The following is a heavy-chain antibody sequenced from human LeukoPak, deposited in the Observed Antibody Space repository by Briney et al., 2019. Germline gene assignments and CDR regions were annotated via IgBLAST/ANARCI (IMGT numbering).Heavy chain of an antibody. CDR1: GGSISSYY. V-gene: IGHV4-59*01. CDR2: IYYSGST. D-gene: IGHD2-15*01. CDR3: AREGVGYCSGGSCSSGSAFDI. Sequence: SETLSLTCTVSGGSISSYYWSWIRQPPGKGLEWIGYIYYSGSTNYNPSLKSRVTISVDTSKNQFSLKLSSVTAADTAVYYCAREGVGYCSGGSCSSGSAFDIWGQGTMVTVSS. J-gene: IGHJ3*02.